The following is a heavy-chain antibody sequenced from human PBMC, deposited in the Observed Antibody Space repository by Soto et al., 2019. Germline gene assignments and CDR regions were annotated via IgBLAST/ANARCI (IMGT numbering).Heavy chain of an antibody. CDR3: VRDEYSCDDCRRFFDY. D-gene: IGHD2-21*02. CDR2: VYNDGRT. CDR1: GYSVSYAYW. J-gene: IGHJ4*02. Sequence: SETLSLTCAVSGYSVSYAYWWGWIRQSPGKGLEWIGNVYNDGRTSYNPSLNSRGTVSMDKSKDQFSLELRSVTPADTAVYYCVRDEYSCDDCRRFFDYWGRGALVTVSS. V-gene: IGHV4-38-2*02.